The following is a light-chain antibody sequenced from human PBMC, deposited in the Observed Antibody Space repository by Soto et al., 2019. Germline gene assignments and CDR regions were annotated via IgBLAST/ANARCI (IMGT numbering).Light chain of an antibody. J-gene: IGKJ5*01. V-gene: IGKV3-15*01. CDR3: QQYKNWPPIT. Sequence: DIVLTQSPATLSLSPGERATLSCRASQRVRGYLAWYQQKPGQAPRLLIYGASTRATGIPARCSGSGSGTEFTLTISSPQSQDFALYYGQQYKNWPPITFGQGTRRELK. CDR2: GAS. CDR1: QRVRGY.